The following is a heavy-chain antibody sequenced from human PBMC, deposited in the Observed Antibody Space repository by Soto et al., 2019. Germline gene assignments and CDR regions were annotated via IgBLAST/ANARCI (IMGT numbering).Heavy chain of an antibody. J-gene: IGHJ5*02. Sequence: QVQLVQSGAEVKKPGSSVKVSCKASGGTFSSYAISWVRQAPGQGLEWMGGILPIFGTANYAQKFQGRVTITADESTITAYMELSSLRSEDTAVYYCARGAHYYDSSGYYPGWFDPWGQGTLVTVSS. CDR1: GGTFSSYA. D-gene: IGHD3-22*01. CDR2: ILPIFGTA. CDR3: ARGAHYYDSSGYYPGWFDP. V-gene: IGHV1-69*01.